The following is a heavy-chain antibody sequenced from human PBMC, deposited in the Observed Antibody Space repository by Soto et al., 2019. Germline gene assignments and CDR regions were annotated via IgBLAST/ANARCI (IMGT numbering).Heavy chain of an antibody. D-gene: IGHD5-18*01. Sequence: EVRLLESGGGLVLPGGSLRLSCAASGFTFSNYAMSWVRQAPGQGLEWVSGILGSGATTYYADSVKGRFTISRDNSKNTLYLQMNSLRAEDTAVYYCAKRAMATSGYFDYWGQGTLVTVSS. V-gene: IGHV3-23*01. CDR1: GFTFSNYA. J-gene: IGHJ4*02. CDR2: ILGSGATT. CDR3: AKRAMATSGYFDY.